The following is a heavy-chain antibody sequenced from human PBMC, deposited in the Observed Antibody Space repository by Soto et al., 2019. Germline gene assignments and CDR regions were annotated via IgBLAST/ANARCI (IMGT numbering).Heavy chain of an antibody. Sequence: GGSLRLSCAASGFTFSSYAMSWVRQAPGKGLEWVSAISGSGGSTYYADSVKGRFTISRDNSKNTLYLQMNSLRAEDTAVYYCANIGSYYDSSGYPRSWYYYGMDVWGQGTTVTVS. J-gene: IGHJ6*02. CDR3: ANIGSYYDSSGYPRSWYYYGMDV. V-gene: IGHV3-23*01. D-gene: IGHD3-22*01. CDR2: ISGSGGST. CDR1: GFTFSSYA.